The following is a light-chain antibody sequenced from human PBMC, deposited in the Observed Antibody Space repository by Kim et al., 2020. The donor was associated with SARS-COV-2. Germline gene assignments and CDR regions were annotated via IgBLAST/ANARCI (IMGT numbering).Light chain of an antibody. J-gene: IGKJ1*01. CDR3: QQYYSYSWT. CDR1: QGISSY. Sequence: AIRMTQSPSSLSASTGDRVTITCRASQGISSYLAWYQQKPGKAPKLLIYAASTLQSGVPSRFSGSGSGTDFTLTISCLQSEDFATYYCQQYYSYSWTFGQGTKVERK. CDR2: AAS. V-gene: IGKV1-8*01.